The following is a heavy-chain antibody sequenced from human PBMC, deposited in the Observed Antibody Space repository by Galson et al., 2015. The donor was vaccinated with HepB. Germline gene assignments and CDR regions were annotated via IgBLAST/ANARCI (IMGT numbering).Heavy chain of an antibody. D-gene: IGHD3-3*01. CDR2: INPTSVST. CDR3: ARAGRTDYYFWTGSNGFDP. Sequence: SVKVSCKASGYTLTNHYLHWVRQAPGQGLEWMGIINPTSVSTTYAEKFQGRITMTRDTSTSTMYMELSSLRSEDTAVHYCARAGRTDYYFWTGSNGFDPWGQGTLVTVSS. J-gene: IGHJ5*02. CDR1: GYTLTNHY. V-gene: IGHV1-46*03.